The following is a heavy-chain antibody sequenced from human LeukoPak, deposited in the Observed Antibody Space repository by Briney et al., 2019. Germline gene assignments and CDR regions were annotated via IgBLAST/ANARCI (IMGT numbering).Heavy chain of an antibody. CDR3: ARDYYGSGSYSSFDAFDI. Sequence: GGSLGLSCAASGFTFSSYSMNWVRQAPGKGLEWVSSISSASSYIKYADSLKGRFTISRDNAKNSLYLQMNSLRAEDTAVYYCARDYYGSGSYSSFDAFDIWGQGTMVIVSS. CDR2: ISSASSYI. V-gene: IGHV3-21*01. J-gene: IGHJ3*02. CDR1: GFTFSSYS. D-gene: IGHD3-10*01.